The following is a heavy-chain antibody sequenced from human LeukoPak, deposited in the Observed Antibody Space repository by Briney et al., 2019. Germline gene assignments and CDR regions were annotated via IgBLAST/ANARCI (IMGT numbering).Heavy chain of an antibody. D-gene: IGHD4-11*01. V-gene: IGHV3-33*01. CDR1: GFIFSHHG. Sequence: GGSLTLSCAASGFIFSHHGMHWVRQAPGKGLEWVAVIWSDGTNRFYADSVKGRFTISRDNPQNTVFLQMDSLRVKDTAIYYCARDAQRGFDYSNSLKYWGHGTLVTVSS. CDR3: ARDAQRGFDYSNSLKY. CDR2: IWSDGTNR. J-gene: IGHJ4*01.